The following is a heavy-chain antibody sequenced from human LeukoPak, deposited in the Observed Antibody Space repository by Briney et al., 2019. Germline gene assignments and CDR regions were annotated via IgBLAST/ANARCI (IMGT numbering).Heavy chain of an antibody. Sequence: GGSLRLSCVGSGFTVSTNYMTWVRQAPGKGLESDSLIYSNGRTYYADSVKGRFTISRDNSKNTLNLQMNNLRVDDMAVYYCARRGELVSNAFDVWGQGTMVTVSS. V-gene: IGHV3-66*01. CDR1: GFTVSTNY. D-gene: IGHD1-1*01. J-gene: IGHJ3*01. CDR2: IYSNGRT. CDR3: ARRGELVSNAFDV.